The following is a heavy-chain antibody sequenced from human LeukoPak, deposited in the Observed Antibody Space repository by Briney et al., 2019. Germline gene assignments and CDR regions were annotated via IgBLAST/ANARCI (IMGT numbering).Heavy chain of an antibody. D-gene: IGHD4-23*01. Sequence: SVKVSCKASGGTFSSYAISWVRQAPGQGLEWMGRIIPIFGIANYAQKFQGRVTITADKSTSTAYMELSSLRSEDTAGYYCARGGNSKVFDYWGQGTLVTVSS. CDR2: IIPIFGIA. V-gene: IGHV1-69*04. CDR1: GGTFSSYA. J-gene: IGHJ4*02. CDR3: ARGGNSKVFDY.